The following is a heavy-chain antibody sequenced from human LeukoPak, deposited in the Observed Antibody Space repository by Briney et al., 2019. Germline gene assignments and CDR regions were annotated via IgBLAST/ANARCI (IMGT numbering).Heavy chain of an antibody. CDR3: AKIYSYGSRSFDY. CDR2: ISSSGSTI. V-gene: IGHV3-48*03. Sequence: GGSLRLSCAASGFTFSSYEMNWVRQAPGKGLEWVSYISSSGSTIYYADSVKGRFTISRDNAKNSLYLQMNSLRAEDTAVYYCAKIYSYGSRSFDYWGQGTLVTASS. D-gene: IGHD5-18*01. J-gene: IGHJ4*02. CDR1: GFTFSSYE.